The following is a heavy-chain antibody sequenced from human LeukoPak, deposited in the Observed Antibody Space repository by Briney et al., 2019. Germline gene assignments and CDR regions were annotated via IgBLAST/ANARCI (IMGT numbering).Heavy chain of an antibody. CDR3: ARQVAGIGLYYFDY. D-gene: IGHD6-19*01. CDR1: GGSFSGYY. CDR2: INHSGGS. V-gene: IGHV4-34*01. J-gene: IGHJ4*02. Sequence: TSETLSLTCAVYGGSFSGYYWSWIRQPPGKGLEWIGEINHSGGSNYNPSLKSRVTLSVDTSKKQLSLKLSSVTAADTAVYYCARQVAGIGLYYFDYWGQGTLVTVSS.